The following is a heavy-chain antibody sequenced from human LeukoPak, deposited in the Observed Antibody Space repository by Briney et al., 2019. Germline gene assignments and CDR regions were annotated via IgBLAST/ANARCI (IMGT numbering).Heavy chain of an antibody. J-gene: IGHJ4*02. CDR1: GFTFSSYA. CDR2: ISSSSSYI. CDR3: ARIPSYGYIYDY. V-gene: IGHV3-21*01. Sequence: GGSLRLSCAASGFTFSSYAMHWVRQAPGKGLEWVSSISSSSSYIYYADSVKGRFTISRDNAKNSLYLQMNSLRAEDTAVYYCARIPSYGYIYDYWGQGTLVIVSS. D-gene: IGHD5-18*01.